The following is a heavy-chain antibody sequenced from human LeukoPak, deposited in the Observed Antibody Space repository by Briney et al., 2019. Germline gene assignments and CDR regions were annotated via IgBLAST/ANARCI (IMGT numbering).Heavy chain of an antibody. CDR1: GGSFSGYY. J-gene: IGHJ4*02. V-gene: IGHV4-34*01. CDR3: AREGPSSSWSFDF. CDR2: INHSGST. D-gene: IGHD6-13*01. Sequence: SETLSLTCAVYGGSFSGYYWSWIRQPPGKGLEWIGEINHSGSTNYNPSLKSRVTISVDTSKNQFSLKLSSVAAADTAVYYCAREGPSSSWSFDFWGQGALVTVSS.